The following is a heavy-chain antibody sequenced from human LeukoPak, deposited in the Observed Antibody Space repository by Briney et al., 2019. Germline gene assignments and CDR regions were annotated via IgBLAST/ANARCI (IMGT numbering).Heavy chain of an antibody. CDR1: GGTFSSYA. CDR3: ASRGSGSPDTPADY. CDR2: IIPIFGKA. J-gene: IGHJ4*02. D-gene: IGHD3-10*01. Sequence: SVKVSCKASGGTFSSYAISWVRQAPGQGLEWMGGIIPIFGKANYAQKFQGRVTITADESTSTAYMELSSLRSEDTAVYYCASRGSGSPDTPADYWGQGTLVTVSS. V-gene: IGHV1-69*01.